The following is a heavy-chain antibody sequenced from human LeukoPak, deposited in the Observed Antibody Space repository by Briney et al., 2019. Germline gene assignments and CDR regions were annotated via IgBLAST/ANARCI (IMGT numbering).Heavy chain of an antibody. CDR1: GFTFSSNS. V-gene: IGHV3-21*01. Sequence: GSLRLSCAASGFTFSSNSMNWVRQAPGKGLEWVSSISTSSSYIDYADSVKGRFTISRDNAKNSLYLQMNSLRAEDTAVYYCLTGAAAGMGFDYWGQGTLVTVSS. CDR2: ISTSSSYI. CDR3: LTGAAAGMGFDY. J-gene: IGHJ4*02. D-gene: IGHD6-13*01.